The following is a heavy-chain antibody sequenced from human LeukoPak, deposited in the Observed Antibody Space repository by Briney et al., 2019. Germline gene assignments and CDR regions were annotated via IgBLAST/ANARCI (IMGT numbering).Heavy chain of an antibody. V-gene: IGHV3-11*04. Sequence: GGSLRLSCAASGFTFDDYGMSWIRQAPGKGLEWVSYISSSGSTIYYADSVKGRFTISRDNAKNSLYLQMNSLRAEDTAVYYCARQNGMTTVHYWGQGTLVTVSS. CDR2: ISSSGSTI. J-gene: IGHJ4*02. D-gene: IGHD4-17*01. CDR1: GFTFDDYG. CDR3: ARQNGMTTVHY.